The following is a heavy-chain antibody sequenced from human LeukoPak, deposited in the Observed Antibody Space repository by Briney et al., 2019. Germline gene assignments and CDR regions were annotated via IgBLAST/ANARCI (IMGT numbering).Heavy chain of an antibody. D-gene: IGHD2-2*01. CDR2: INHSGST. J-gene: IGHJ4*02. CDR1: GGSFSGYY. CDR3: ARGRGEVVVVPAAMGTRPTYYFDY. Sequence: SETLSLTCAVYGGSFSGYYWSWIRQPPGKGLEWIGEINHSGSTNYNPSLKSRVTITVDTSKNQFSLKLSSVTAADTAVYYCARGRGEVVVVPAAMGTRPTYYFDYWGQGTLVTVSS. V-gene: IGHV4-34*01.